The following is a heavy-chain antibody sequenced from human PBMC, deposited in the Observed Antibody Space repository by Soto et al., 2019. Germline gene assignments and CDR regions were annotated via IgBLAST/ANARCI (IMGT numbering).Heavy chain of an antibody. CDR1: GYTLSNYY. J-gene: IGHJ4*02. Sequence: ASVKVSCKASGYTLSNYYMHWVRQAPGQGLEWMGIVNPSGVSTTYAENFQGRVTVLRDTSRSTVHMELSSLRSEDTAVYYCARSVAGTPPDDWGQGTLVTVSS. D-gene: IGHD6-19*01. CDR3: ARSVAGTPPDD. V-gene: IGHV1-46*01. CDR2: VNPSGVST.